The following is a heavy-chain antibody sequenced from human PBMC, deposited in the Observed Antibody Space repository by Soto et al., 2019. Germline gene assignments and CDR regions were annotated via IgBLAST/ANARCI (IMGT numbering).Heavy chain of an antibody. CDR2: INAGNGNT. CDR1: GYTFTSYA. D-gene: IGHD1-26*01. J-gene: IGHJ4*02. V-gene: IGHV1-3*05. Sequence: QVQLVQSGAEEKKPGASEKVSCKASGYTFTSYAMHWVRQAPGQRLEWMGWINAGNGNTKYSQKFQGRVTITRDTSASTAYMELSSLRSEDTAVYYCARVLVGATPVDYWGQGTLVTVSS. CDR3: ARVLVGATPVDY.